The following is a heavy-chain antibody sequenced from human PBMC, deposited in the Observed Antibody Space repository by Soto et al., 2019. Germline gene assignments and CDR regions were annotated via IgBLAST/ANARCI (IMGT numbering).Heavy chain of an antibody. D-gene: IGHD2-2*01. J-gene: IGHJ4*02. CDR2: IYWDDDE. CDR3: AHLEDYRLLEYYFDH. CDR1: GFSLSTHGVG. V-gene: IGHV2-5*02. Sequence: QITLKESGPTLVKPTQTLTLTCTFSGFSLSTHGVGVGWIRQPPGKALEWLALIYWDDDERYSPYLQNRLPITKDTSKNQVFLTMTNMDRVDTVTYYCAHLEDYRLLEYYFDHWGQGTLVTVSS.